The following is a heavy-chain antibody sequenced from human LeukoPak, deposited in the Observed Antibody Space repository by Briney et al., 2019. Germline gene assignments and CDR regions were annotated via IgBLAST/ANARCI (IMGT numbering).Heavy chain of an antibody. CDR1: GGTFSSYA. CDR2: IIPILGIA. J-gene: IGHJ4*02. CDR3: ARPAYCSGGSCYALYFDY. V-gene: IGHV1-69*04. D-gene: IGHD2-15*01. Sequence: ASVKVSCKASGGTFSSYAISWVRQAPGQGLEWTGRIIPILGIANYAQKFQGRVTITADKSTSTAYMELSSLRSEDTAVYYCARPAYCSGGSCYALYFDYWGQGTLVTVSS.